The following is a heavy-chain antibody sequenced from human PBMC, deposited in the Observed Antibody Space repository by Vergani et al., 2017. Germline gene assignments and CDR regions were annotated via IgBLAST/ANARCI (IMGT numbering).Heavy chain of an antibody. V-gene: IGHV4-39*01. CDR2: IYYSGST. Sequence: QLQLQESGPGLVKPSETLSLTCTVSGGSISSSSYYWGWIRQPPGKGLEWIGSIYYSGSTYYNPSLKSRVTISVDTSKNQFSLKLSSVTAADTAVYYCARHMTGSGLSYYRDVWGKGP. CDR3: ARHMTGSGLSYYRDV. CDR1: GGSISSSSYY. J-gene: IGHJ6*03. D-gene: IGHD3-10*01.